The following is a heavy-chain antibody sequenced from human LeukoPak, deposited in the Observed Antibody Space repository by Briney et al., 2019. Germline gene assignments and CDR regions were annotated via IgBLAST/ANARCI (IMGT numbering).Heavy chain of an antibody. CDR3: AKDCYSSSNHGAFDI. V-gene: IGHV3-9*01. CDR2: ISWNSGSI. J-gene: IGHJ3*02. D-gene: IGHD6-13*01. Sequence: PGGSLRLSCAASGFTFSRYDLSWVRQAPGKGLEWVSGISWNSGSIGYADSVKGRFTISRDNAKNSLYLQMNSLRAEDTALYYCAKDCYSSSNHGAFDIWGQGTMVTVSS. CDR1: GFTFSRYD.